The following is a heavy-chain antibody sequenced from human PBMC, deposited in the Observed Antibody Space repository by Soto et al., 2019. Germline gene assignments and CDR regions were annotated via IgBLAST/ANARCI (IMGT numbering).Heavy chain of an antibody. Sequence: PSETLSLSCTVSGGSISSYYWSWIRQLPVKGLEWIGYIYYSGSTNYNPSLKSRVTISVDTSKNQFSLKLSSVTAADTAVYYCARLCGSAVDSRGQGTPVTVSS. CDR1: GGSISSYY. CDR2: IYYSGST. V-gene: IGHV4-59*08. J-gene: IGHJ4*02. D-gene: IGHD6-25*01. CDR3: ARLCGSAVDS.